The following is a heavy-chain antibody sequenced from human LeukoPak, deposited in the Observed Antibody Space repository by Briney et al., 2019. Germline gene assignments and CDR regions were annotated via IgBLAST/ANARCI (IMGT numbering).Heavy chain of an antibody. D-gene: IGHD2-21*01. V-gene: IGHV4-59*01. CDR3: ARGPMDWGLLTLDI. CDR2: IYYSGST. Sequence: SETLSLTCTVSGGSISSYYWSWIRQPPGKGLEWIGYIYYSGSTNYNPSLKSRVTISVDTSKNQFSLKLSSVTAADTAVYYCARGPMDWGLLTLDIWGQGTMVTVSS. J-gene: IGHJ3*02. CDR1: GGSISSYY.